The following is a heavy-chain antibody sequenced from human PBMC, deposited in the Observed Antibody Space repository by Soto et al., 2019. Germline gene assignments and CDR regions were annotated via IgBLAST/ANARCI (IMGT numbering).Heavy chain of an antibody. V-gene: IGHV3-23*01. CDR1: GFTFSSYA. CDR2: LSGSGDNT. CDR3: AKVGKGTVGYFDY. D-gene: IGHD4-17*01. J-gene: IGHJ4*02. Sequence: EVPLLESGGGLVQPGGSLRLSCAASGFTFSSYAMSWVRQAPGKGLEWVSALSGSGDNTYYSDSVKGRFTISRDNSKNTLYLQMNSLRAEDTAVYYCAKVGKGTVGYFDYWGQGTLVTVSS.